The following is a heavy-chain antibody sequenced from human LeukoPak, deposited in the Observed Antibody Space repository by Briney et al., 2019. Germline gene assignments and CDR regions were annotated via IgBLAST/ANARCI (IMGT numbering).Heavy chain of an antibody. Sequence: GGSLRLSCAASGFTFRSYAMSWVRQAPGKGLEWVSAISGTGGSTYYADSVKGRFTISRDNSKNTLYLQMNSLRAEDTAVYYCAKANAGRNWNDWYYYYGMDVWGQGTTVTVSS. CDR2: ISGTGGST. CDR3: AKANAGRNWNDWYYYYGMDV. V-gene: IGHV3-23*01. CDR1: GFTFRSYA. D-gene: IGHD1-1*01. J-gene: IGHJ6*02.